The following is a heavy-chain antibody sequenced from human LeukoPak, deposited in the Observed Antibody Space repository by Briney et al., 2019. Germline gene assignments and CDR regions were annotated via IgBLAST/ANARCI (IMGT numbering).Heavy chain of an antibody. D-gene: IGHD6-13*01. CDR1: GFTFSSYW. V-gene: IGHV3-7*01. CDR2: IKYDGSEK. CDR3: ARDIEAAGLFLDY. J-gene: IGHJ4*02. Sequence: GGSLRLSCAASGFTFSSYWMTWVRQAPGKGLEGVANIKYDGSEKDYMDSVKGRFTISRDNAKNSLYLQMNSLRAEDTAVYYCARDIEAAGLFLDYWGQGTLVTVSS.